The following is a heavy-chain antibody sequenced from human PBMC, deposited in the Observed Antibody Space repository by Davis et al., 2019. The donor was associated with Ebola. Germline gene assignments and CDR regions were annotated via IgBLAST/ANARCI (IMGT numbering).Heavy chain of an antibody. D-gene: IGHD3-9*01. CDR3: ARGLVYDILTGYSDAFDI. CDR2: IILIFGTA. CDR1: GGTFSSYA. J-gene: IGHJ3*02. Sequence: SVKVSCKASGGTFSSYAISWVRQAPGQGLEWMGGIILIFGTANYAQKFQGRVTITADKSTSTAYMELSSLRSEDTAVYYCARGLVYDILTGYSDAFDIWGQGTMVTVSS. V-gene: IGHV1-69*06.